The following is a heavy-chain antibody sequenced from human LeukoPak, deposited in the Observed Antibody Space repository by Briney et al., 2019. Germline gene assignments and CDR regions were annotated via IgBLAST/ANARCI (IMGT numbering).Heavy chain of an antibody. J-gene: IGHJ4*02. CDR2: IRYDGSNK. CDR1: GFTFSSYG. Sequence: PGGSLRLPCAASGFTFSSYGMHWVRQAPGKGLEWVAFIRYDGSNKYYADSVKGRFTISRDNSKNTLYLQMNSLRAEDTAVYYCAKISGVCSGGSCYSPYFDYWGQGTLVTVSS. D-gene: IGHD2-15*01. V-gene: IGHV3-30*02. CDR3: AKISGVCSGGSCYSPYFDY.